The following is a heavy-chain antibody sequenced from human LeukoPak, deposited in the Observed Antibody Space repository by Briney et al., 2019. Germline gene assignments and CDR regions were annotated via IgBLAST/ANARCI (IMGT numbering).Heavy chain of an antibody. CDR2: ISYDGSNK. CDR1: GFTFSSYA. Sequence: GGSLRLSCAASGFTFSSYALHWVRQAPGKGLEWVAVISYDGSNKYYADSVKGRFTISRDNAKNSLYLQMNSLRAEDTAVYYCAKDGYYYDSSGYYYEDFDAFDIWGQGTMVTVSS. D-gene: IGHD3-22*01. V-gene: IGHV3-30-3*01. CDR3: AKDGYYYDSSGYYYEDFDAFDI. J-gene: IGHJ3*02.